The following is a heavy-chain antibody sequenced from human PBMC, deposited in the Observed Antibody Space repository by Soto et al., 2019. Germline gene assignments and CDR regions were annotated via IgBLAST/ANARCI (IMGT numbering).Heavy chain of an antibody. J-gene: IGHJ5*02. CDR2: IYYSGST. D-gene: IGHD6-13*01. V-gene: IGHV4-39*01. CDR1: GGSISSSSYY. Sequence: QLQLQESGPGLVKPSETLSLTCTVSGGSISSSSYYWGWIRQPPGKGLEWIGSIYYSGSTYYNPSLKSRVTISVDTSKNQFSLKLSSVTAADMAVYYCARRGIAAAGPFDPWGQGTLVTVSS. CDR3: ARRGIAAAGPFDP.